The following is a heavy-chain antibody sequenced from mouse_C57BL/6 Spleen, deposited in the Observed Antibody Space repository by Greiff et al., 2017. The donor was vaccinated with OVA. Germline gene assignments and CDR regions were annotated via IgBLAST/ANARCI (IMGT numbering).Heavy chain of an antibody. Sequence: GGGLVQPKGSLKLSCAASGFSFNTYAMNWVRQAPGKGLEWVARIRSKSNNYATYYADSVKDRFTISRDDSESMLYLQMNNLKTEDTAMYYCVRRDITTEFAYWGQGTLVTVSA. D-gene: IGHD1-1*01. CDR1: GFSFNTYA. CDR3: VRRDITTEFAY. V-gene: IGHV10-1*01. CDR2: IRSKSNNYAT. J-gene: IGHJ3*01.